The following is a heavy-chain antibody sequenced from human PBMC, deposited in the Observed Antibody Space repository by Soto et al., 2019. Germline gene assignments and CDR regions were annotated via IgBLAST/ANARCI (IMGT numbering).Heavy chain of an antibody. D-gene: IGHD6-19*01. CDR3: ARERSGWYSRAKNWFDP. J-gene: IGHJ5*02. Sequence: TSETLSLTCAVYGGSFSGYYWSWIRQPPGKGLEWIGEINHSGSTNYNPSLKSRVTISVDTSKNQFSLKLSSVTAADTAVYYCARERSGWYSRAKNWFDPWGQGTLVTVSS. CDR2: INHSGST. CDR1: GGSFSGYY. V-gene: IGHV4-34*01.